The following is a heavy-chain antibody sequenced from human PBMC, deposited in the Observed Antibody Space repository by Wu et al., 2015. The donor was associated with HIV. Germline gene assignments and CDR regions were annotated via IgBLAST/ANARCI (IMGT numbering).Heavy chain of an antibody. D-gene: IGHD6-13*01. J-gene: IGHJ4*02. CDR1: GYNFISYD. CDR3: ARGVPSAGGFDL. Sequence: QVQLVQSGAEVKKPGTSVRVSCKTSGYNFISYDINWVRQTAGQGLEWMGWMSPNSGNTGYAQRIQGRVTLTRNVSISTAYLELSGLTSEDTAVYYCARGVPSAGGFDLWGQGTLVTVSS. CDR2: MSPNSGNT. V-gene: IGHV1-8*01.